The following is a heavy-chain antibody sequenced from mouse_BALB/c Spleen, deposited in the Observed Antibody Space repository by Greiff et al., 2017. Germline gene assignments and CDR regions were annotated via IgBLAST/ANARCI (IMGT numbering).Heavy chain of an antibody. D-gene: IGHD2-5*01. V-gene: IGHV1S56*01. CDR1: GYTFTSYY. CDR3: ASEESNYVKAMDY. CDR2: IYPGNVNT. Sequence: QVQLQQSGPELVKPGASVRISCKASGYTFTSYYIHWVKQRPGQGLEWIGWIYPGNVNTKYNEKFKGKATLTADKSSSTAYMQLSSLTSEDSAVYFCASEESNYVKAMDYWGQGTSVSVSS. J-gene: IGHJ4*01.